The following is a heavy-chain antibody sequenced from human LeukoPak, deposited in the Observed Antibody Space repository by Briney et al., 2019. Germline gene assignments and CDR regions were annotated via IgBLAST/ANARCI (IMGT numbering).Heavy chain of an antibody. J-gene: IGHJ6*03. D-gene: IGHD3-10*01. CDR2: MNPNSGNT. CDR3: ARASRGGSGSYYYYMDV. CDR1: GYTFTSYD. Sequence: GASVKVSCKASGYTFTSYDINWVRQATGQGLEWMGWMNPNSGNTGYAQKFQGRVTMTRNTSISTAYMELSSLRSEDTAVAYCARASRGGSGSYYYYMDVWGKGTTVTISS. V-gene: IGHV1-8*01.